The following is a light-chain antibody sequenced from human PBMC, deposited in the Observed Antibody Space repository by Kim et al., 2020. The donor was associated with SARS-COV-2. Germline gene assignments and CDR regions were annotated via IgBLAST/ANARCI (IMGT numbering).Light chain of an antibody. V-gene: IGKV3-11*01. CDR3: QQLSNWPRGT. J-gene: IGKJ3*01. Sequence: EIVLTQSPATLSLSPGERATLSCRASQSVSNHLAWYQQKPGQPPRLLIYDASNRATGIPVRFSGSGSGTEFTLTISSLEPEDFAVYYCQQLSNWPRGTFGPGTKVDIK. CDR2: DAS. CDR1: QSVSNH.